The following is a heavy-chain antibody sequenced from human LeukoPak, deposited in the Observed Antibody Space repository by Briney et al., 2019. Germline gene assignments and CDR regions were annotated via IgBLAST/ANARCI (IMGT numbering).Heavy chain of an antibody. V-gene: IGHV4-39*01. CDR2: IYYSGST. CDR1: GGSISSSSYY. CDR3: ARPGWELLDDAFDI. D-gene: IGHD1-26*01. J-gene: IGHJ3*02. Sequence: SETLSLTCTVSGGSISSSSYYWGWIRQPPGKGLEWIGSIYYSGSTYYNPSPKSRVTISVDTSKNQFSLKLSSVTAADTAVYYCARPGWELLDDAFDIWGQGTMVTVSS.